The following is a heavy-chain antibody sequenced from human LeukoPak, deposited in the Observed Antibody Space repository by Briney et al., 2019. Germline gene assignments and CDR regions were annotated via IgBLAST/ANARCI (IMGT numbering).Heavy chain of an antibody. J-gene: IGHJ5*02. V-gene: IGHV4-59*01. D-gene: IGHD3-10*01. CDR3: ARACGSGSLRNWFDP. CDR2: IYYSGST. Sequence: PSETLSLTCTVSGGSISSYYWSWIRQPPGKGLEWIGYIYYSGSTNYNPSLKSRVTISVDTSKNQFSLKLSSVTAADTAVYYCARACGSGSLRNWFDPWGQGTLVTVSS. CDR1: GGSISSYY.